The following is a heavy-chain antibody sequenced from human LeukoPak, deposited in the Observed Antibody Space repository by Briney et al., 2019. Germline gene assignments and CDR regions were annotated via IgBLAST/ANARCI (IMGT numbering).Heavy chain of an antibody. CDR2: ISYDGSNK. J-gene: IGHJ3*02. CDR1: GFTFSSYG. Sequence: GGSLRLSCAASGFTFSSYGMHWVRQAPGKGLEWVAVISYDGSNKYYADSVKGRFTISRDNSKNTLYLQMNSLRAEDTAVYYCAKDSSRYDHDAFDIWGQGTMVTVSS. V-gene: IGHV3-30*18. CDR3: AKDSSRYDHDAFDI. D-gene: IGHD1-1*01.